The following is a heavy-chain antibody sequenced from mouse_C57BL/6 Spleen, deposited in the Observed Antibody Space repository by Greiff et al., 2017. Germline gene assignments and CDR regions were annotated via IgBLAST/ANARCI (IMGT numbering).Heavy chain of an antibody. CDR2: INPNNGGT. D-gene: IGHD1-1*01. Sequence: VQLQQSGPELVKPGASVKISCKASGYTFTDYYMNWVKQSHGKSLEWIGDINPNNGGTSYNQKFKGKATLTVDKSSSTAYMELRSLTSEDSAVYYCARWGFYYGSSYVGFAYWAKGLWSLSLQ. CDR3: ARWGFYYGSSYVGFAY. CDR1: GYTFTDYY. V-gene: IGHV1-26*01. J-gene: IGHJ3*01.